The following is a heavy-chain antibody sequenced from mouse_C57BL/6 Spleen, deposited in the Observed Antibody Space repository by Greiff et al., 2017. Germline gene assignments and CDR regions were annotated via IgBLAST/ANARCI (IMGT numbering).Heavy chain of an antibody. Sequence: VQLQQPGAELVRPGSSVKLSCKASGYTFTSYWMHWVKQRPIQGLEWIGNIDPSDSETHYNQKFKDKATLTVDKSSSTAYMQLSSLTSEDSAVYYCAREGGYDDAMDYWGQGTSVTVSS. D-gene: IGHD2-2*01. V-gene: IGHV1-52*01. J-gene: IGHJ4*01. CDR1: GYTFTSYW. CDR2: IDPSDSET. CDR3: AREGGYDDAMDY.